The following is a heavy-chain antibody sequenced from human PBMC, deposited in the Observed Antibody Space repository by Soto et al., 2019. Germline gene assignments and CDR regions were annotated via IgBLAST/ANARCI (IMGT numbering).Heavy chain of an antibody. J-gene: IGHJ6*04. V-gene: IGHV3-30-3*01. CDR2: ISYEGSNT. CDR1: GFTFDTYG. Sequence: QVQLVESGGGVVQPGRSLRLSCVASGFTFDTYGIHWVSQAPGKGLQWVALISYEGSNTYYADSVRGRFTISRDNSKNTLYLQMNTLRPEDTGLYYCARVTPGNNLFYFSGLDFWGKGTSVTVSS. CDR3: ARVTPGNNLFYFSGLDF. D-gene: IGHD1-1*01.